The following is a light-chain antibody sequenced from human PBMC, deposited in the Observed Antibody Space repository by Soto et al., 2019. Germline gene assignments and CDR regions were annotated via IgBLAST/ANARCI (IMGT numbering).Light chain of an antibody. J-gene: IGLJ1*01. CDR1: SSDVGAYNY. CDR2: DVI. Sequence: GLTQPASVTGSPGQSITNYCTGTSSDVGAYNYVSWYQHHPGKAPKLLIYDVINRPSGVSNRFSGSQSGNTASLTISGLQADDEADYYCSSYTTTSTHVFGSGTKVTVL. V-gene: IGLV2-14*03. CDR3: SSYTTTSTHV.